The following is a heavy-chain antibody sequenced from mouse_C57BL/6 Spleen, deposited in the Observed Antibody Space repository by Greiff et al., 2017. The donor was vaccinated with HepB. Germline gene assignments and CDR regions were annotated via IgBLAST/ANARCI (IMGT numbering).Heavy chain of an antibody. D-gene: IGHD4-1*01. Sequence: QVHVKQPGAELVKPGASVKMSCKASGYTFTSYWITWVKQRPGQGLEWIGDIYPGSGSTNYNEKFKSKATLTVDTSSSTAYMQLSSLTSEDSAVYYCARSHWDEDYWGQGTTLTVSS. CDR1: GYTFTSYW. J-gene: IGHJ2*01. V-gene: IGHV1-55*01. CDR3: ARSHWDEDY. CDR2: IYPGSGST.